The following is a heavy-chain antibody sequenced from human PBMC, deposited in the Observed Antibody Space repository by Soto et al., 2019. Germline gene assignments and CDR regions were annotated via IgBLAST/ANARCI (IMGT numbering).Heavy chain of an antibody. CDR2: MSGNGGRI. CDR1: GFTFSNYA. CDR3: ATKARVTNYLYYGMDV. D-gene: IGHD2-21*02. Sequence: PGVSLRLSCAVSGFTFSNYAMTWVRQAPGKGLEWVSLMSGNGGRIVYADSVKGRFTISRDNSKNTLFLHMGRLRAEDTAMYYCATKARVTNYLYYGMDVWGMGITVTVS. V-gene: IGHV3-23*01. J-gene: IGHJ6*04.